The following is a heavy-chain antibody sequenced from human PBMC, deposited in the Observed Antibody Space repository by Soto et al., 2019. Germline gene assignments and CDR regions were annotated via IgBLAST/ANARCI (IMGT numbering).Heavy chain of an antibody. CDR2: ISAGNGNT. CDR1: GYTFTSYA. Sequence: QVQLVQSGAEVKKPGASVKVSCKASGYTFTSYAMHWVRQAPGQRLEWMGWISAGNGNTKYSQKFQGRVTITRDTSASTAYMELSSLRSEDTAVYYCARDDCSSTSCYAAGGAFDIWGQGTMVTVSS. J-gene: IGHJ3*02. V-gene: IGHV1-3*01. D-gene: IGHD2-2*01. CDR3: ARDDCSSTSCYAAGGAFDI.